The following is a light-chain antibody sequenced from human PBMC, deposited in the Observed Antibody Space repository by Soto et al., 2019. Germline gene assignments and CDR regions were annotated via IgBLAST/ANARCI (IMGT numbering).Light chain of an antibody. CDR3: QTWSTDIRV. V-gene: IGLV4-69*01. CDR1: SGHSSYA. Sequence: QSVLTQPPSASASLGASVKLTCTLSSGHSSYAIAWHQQQPEKGPRYLMKLNSDGSHSKGDGIPDRFSGSSSGAERYLTISSLQSEDEADYYCQTWSTDIRVFGGGTKVTVL. CDR2: LNSDGSH. J-gene: IGLJ3*02.